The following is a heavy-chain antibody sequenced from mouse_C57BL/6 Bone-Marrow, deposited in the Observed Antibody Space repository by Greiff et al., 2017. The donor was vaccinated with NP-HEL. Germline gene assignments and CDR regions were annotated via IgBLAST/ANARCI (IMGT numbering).Heavy chain of an antibody. V-gene: IGHV2-4*01. Sequence: QVQLKQSGPGLVQPSQSLSITCTVSGFSLTSYGVHWVRQPPGKGLEWLGVIWSGGSTDYNAAFISRLSISKDNSKSQVFCKMNSLQADDTAIYYCAKITTVVPTYAMDYWGQGTSVTVSS. CDR2: IWSGGST. CDR1: GFSLTSYG. J-gene: IGHJ4*01. D-gene: IGHD1-1*01. CDR3: AKITTVVPTYAMDY.